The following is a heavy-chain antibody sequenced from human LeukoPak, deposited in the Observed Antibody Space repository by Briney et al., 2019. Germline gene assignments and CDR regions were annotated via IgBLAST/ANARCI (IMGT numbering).Heavy chain of an antibody. Sequence: GGSLRLSCVVSGFTFRSYSMNWVRQAPGKGLEWVSSISSSSSYIYYADSVKGRFTISRDNAKNSPYLQMNSLRAEDTALYYCARDLTYSSSPPGWYFDLWGRGALVTVSS. CDR1: GFTFRSYS. J-gene: IGHJ2*01. CDR3: ARDLTYSSSPPGWYFDL. D-gene: IGHD6-6*01. CDR2: ISSSSSYI. V-gene: IGHV3-21*01.